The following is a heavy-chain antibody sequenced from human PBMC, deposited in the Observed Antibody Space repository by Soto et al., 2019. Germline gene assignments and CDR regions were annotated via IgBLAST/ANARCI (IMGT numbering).Heavy chain of an antibody. D-gene: IGHD2-2*01. CDR1: GYTFTSYD. CDR2: MNPNSGNT. CDR3: ARGYCSSTSCYADHNWFDP. V-gene: IGHV1-8*01. Sequence: GASVKVSCKASGYTFTSYDINWVRQATGQGLEWMGWMNPNSGNTGYAQKFQGRVTMTRNTSISTAYMELSSLRSEDTAVYYCARGYCSSTSCYADHNWFDPWGQGTLVTVSS. J-gene: IGHJ5*02.